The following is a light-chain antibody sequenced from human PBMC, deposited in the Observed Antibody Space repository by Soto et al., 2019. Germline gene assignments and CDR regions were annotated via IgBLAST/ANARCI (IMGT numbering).Light chain of an antibody. CDR3: LLVYSGTVV. Sequence: QAVVTQEPSLTVSPGGTVTLTCGSSTGAVTSGHYPYWFQQKPGQAPKTLIYDTTNKQSWSPARFSGSLLGGKAALTLSGAQPEDEADYYCLLVYSGTVVFGGGTKLT. V-gene: IGLV7-46*01. CDR2: DTT. J-gene: IGLJ2*01. CDR1: TGAVTSGHY.